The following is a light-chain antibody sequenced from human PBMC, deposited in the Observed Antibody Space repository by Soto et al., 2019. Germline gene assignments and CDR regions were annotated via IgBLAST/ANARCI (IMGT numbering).Light chain of an antibody. J-gene: IGKJ1*01. Sequence: EIVLTQSPGTLSLSPGERATLSCRARQSVSSSYLAWYQQKPGQAPRLLIYSASSRATGIPDRFSGSGSGTDFTLTISRLEPEDSAVYYCQQYGSSPWTFGQGTKVEIK. CDR2: SAS. V-gene: IGKV3-20*01. CDR3: QQYGSSPWT. CDR1: QSVSSSY.